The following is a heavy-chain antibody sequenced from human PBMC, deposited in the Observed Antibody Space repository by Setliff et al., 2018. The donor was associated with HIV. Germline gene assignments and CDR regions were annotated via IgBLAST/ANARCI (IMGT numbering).Heavy chain of an antibody. CDR2: INHSGRA. V-gene: IGHV4-34*01. J-gene: IGHJ4*01. CDR1: GESFSGYY. CDR3: ARGAPYCNHGICHLFDY. D-gene: IGHD2-8*01. Sequence: SETLSLTCAVYGESFSGYYWSWIRQPAGKGLEWLGEINHSGRAKYNPSLKSRASISADTSKNQFSLRRTSVTAADTAVYYCARGAPYCNHGICHLFDYWGHGNLVTVS.